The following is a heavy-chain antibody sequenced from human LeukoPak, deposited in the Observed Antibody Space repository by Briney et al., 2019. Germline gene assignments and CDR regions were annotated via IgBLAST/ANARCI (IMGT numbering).Heavy chain of an antibody. CDR1: GFTFDDYA. CDR2: ISWNSGSI. D-gene: IGHD3-22*01. V-gene: IGHV3-9*01. CDR3: AREGYYDSTNYYMDV. J-gene: IGHJ6*03. Sequence: GGSLRLSCAASGFTFDDYAMHWVRQAPGKGLEWVSGISWNSGSIGYADSVKGRFTISRDNAKNSLYLQMNSLRAEDTAVYYCAREGYYDSTNYYMDVWGKGTTVTVSS.